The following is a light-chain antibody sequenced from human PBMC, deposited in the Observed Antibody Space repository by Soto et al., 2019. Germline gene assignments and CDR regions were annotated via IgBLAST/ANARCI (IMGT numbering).Light chain of an antibody. Sequence: QAVVTQPPSASGTPGQRVTISCSGSSSNIGSNTVNWYQQLPGTAPKLLIHSNNQRPSGAPDRFSGSKSATSASLAISGLQSEDEADYYCAAWDDSLNGLVFGGGTKLTVL. V-gene: IGLV1-44*01. CDR2: SNN. J-gene: IGLJ3*02. CDR1: SSNIGSNT. CDR3: AAWDDSLNGLV.